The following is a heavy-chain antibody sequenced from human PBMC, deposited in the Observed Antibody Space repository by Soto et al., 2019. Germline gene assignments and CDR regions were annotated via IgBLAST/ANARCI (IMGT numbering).Heavy chain of an antibody. D-gene: IGHD6-13*01. J-gene: IGHJ4*02. CDR2: TYYRSKWSN. V-gene: IGHV6-1*01. CDR3: VRGIDSSFDY. CDR1: GDSVSSNRSA. Sequence: SQTLSLTFAISGDSVSSNRSAWNCVSQSPSRGLEWLGRTYYRSKWSNDYALSVNSRITINPDTSKNQFSLQLNSVTPEGTAVYYCVRGIDSSFDYWGQGTLVTVSS.